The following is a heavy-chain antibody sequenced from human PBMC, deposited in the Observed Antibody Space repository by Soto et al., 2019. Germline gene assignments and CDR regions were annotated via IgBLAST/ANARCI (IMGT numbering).Heavy chain of an antibody. CDR3: PGDEVRGMDL. CDR1: GYTFTSYD. V-gene: IGHV1-8*01. Sequence: QVQLVQSGAEVKKPGASVKVSCKASGYTFTSYDINWVRQATGQGLEWMGWMNPNSANTGYAQKFQGRVPMTRNTSISTPYMDLSSQRSEHTDVYHCPGDEVRGMDLWGQWTKATASS. J-gene: IGHJ6*02. CDR2: MNPNSANT.